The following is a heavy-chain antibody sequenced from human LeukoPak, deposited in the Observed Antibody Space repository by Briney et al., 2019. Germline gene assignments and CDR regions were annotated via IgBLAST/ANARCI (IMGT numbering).Heavy chain of an antibody. CDR3: ARTRSSTWHLLDY. Sequence: SETLSLTCTVSGGSISTSCWNWVRQPPGKGLEWIGYILYSGSTNYNPSLESRVTISVDTSKNQFSLKLTSVTAADTAVYYCARTRSSTWHLLDYWGQGTLVTVSS. D-gene: IGHD6-13*01. V-gene: IGHV4-59*01. CDR1: GGSISTSC. J-gene: IGHJ4*02. CDR2: ILYSGST.